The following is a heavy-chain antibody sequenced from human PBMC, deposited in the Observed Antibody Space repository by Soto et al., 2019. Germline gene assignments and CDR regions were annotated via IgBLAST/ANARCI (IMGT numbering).Heavy chain of an antibody. CDR1: GFTFSSYG. V-gene: IGHV3-30*18. D-gene: IGHD3-10*01. J-gene: IGHJ6*02. CDR2: ISYDGSNK. CDR3: AKGGYYGPGSYYTLYYGMDV. Sequence: GGSLRLSCAASGFTFSSYGMHWVRQAPGKGLEWVAVISYDGSNKYYADSVKGRFTISRDNSKNTLYLQMNSLRAEDTAVYYCAKGGYYGPGSYYTLYYGMDVWGQGTTVTVSS.